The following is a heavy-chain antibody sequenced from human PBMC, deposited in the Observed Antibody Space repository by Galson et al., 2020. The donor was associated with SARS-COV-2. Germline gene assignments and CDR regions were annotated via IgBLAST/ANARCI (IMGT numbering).Heavy chain of an antibody. CDR2: IYTSGST. Sequence: SETLSLTCTVSGGSISSGSYYWSWIRQPAGKGLEWIGRIYTSGSTNYNPFLKSRVIISVDTSKNQFSLKLSSVTAADTAVYYCARGLHYGHLDYWGQGTLVTVSS. J-gene: IGHJ4*02. V-gene: IGHV4-61*02. CDR3: ARGLHYGHLDY. D-gene: IGHD4-17*01. CDR1: GGSISSGSYY.